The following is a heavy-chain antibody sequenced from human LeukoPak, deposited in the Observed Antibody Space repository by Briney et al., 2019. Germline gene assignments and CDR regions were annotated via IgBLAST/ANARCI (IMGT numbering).Heavy chain of an antibody. CDR3: AKSGDQVTVTKLDY. J-gene: IGHJ4*02. Sequence: GGSLRLSCAASGFTFSSYEMNWVRQAPGKGLEWVSGISGSGGSTFYADSVKGRFTISRDNSKNTLYLEMNSLRAEDTALFYCAKSGDQVTVTKLDYWGQGTLVTVSS. V-gene: IGHV3-23*01. CDR1: GFTFSSYE. CDR2: ISGSGGST. D-gene: IGHD4-17*01.